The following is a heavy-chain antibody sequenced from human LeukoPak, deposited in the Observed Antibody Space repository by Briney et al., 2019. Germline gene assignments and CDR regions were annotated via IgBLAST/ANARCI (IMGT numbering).Heavy chain of an antibody. V-gene: IGHV3-30-3*01. CDR3: ATPEGQRRIQLWELPDY. Sequence: PGGSLRLSCAASGYTFSSYAMHWVRQAPGKGLEWVAVISYDGSNKYYADSVKGRFTISRDNSKNTLYLQMISLRAEDTAVYYCATPEGQRRIQLWELPDYWGQGTLVTVSS. D-gene: IGHD5-18*01. J-gene: IGHJ4*02. CDR1: GYTFSSYA. CDR2: ISYDGSNK.